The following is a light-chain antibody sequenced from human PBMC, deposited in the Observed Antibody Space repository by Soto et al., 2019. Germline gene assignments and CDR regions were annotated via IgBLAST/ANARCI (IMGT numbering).Light chain of an antibody. CDR1: QSISHF. J-gene: IGKJ5*01. CDR2: DAP. CDR3: KQRRSWRPLI. Sequence: IGVTQSPATLSLSPGERATLSCRATQSISHFLAWYQQRPGQAPRLLIYDAPNRATGLPTRFSGSGSETDFTLTISSLEPEDFAVYYCKQRRSWRPLIFGQGTRLEIK. V-gene: IGKV3-11*01.